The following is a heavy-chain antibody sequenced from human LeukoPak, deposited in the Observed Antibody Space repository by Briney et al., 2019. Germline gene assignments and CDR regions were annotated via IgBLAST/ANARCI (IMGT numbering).Heavy chain of an antibody. V-gene: IGHV3-20*04. CDR1: GFPFSAYA. CDR2: INWNGGST. D-gene: IGHD6-19*01. Sequence: GSLRLSCVASGFPFSAYAMSWVRQAPGKGLEWVSGINWNGGSTGYADSVKGRFTISRDNAKNSLYLQMNSLRAEDTAVYYCARAYSSGWYGLWGQGTLVTVSS. CDR3: ARAYSSGWYGL. J-gene: IGHJ4*02.